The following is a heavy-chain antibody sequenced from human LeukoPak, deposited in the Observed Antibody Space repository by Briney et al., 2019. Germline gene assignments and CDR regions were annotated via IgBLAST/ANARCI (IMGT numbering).Heavy chain of an antibody. CDR3: ARLLVYYYDSSGPAVDAFDI. CDR2: INPNSGGT. Sequence: GAXVKVSCKASGYTFTGYYMHWVRQAPGQGLEWMGWINPNSGGTNYAQKLQGRVTMTTDTSTSTAYMELRSLRSDDTAVYYCARLLVYYYDSSGPAVDAFDIWGQGTMVTVSS. CDR1: GYTFTGYY. D-gene: IGHD3-22*01. J-gene: IGHJ3*02. V-gene: IGHV1-2*02.